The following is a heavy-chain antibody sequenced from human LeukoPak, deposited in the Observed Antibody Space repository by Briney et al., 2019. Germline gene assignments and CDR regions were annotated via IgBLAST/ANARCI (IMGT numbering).Heavy chain of an antibody. CDR1: GFTFSSYQ. Sequence: GGSLRLSCAASGFTFSSYQMIWVRQAPGKGLEWISYITYTSGTIYYADSVRGRFTISRDNAKNSLYLHMNSLRGEDTALYYCARVVDSVTGADYWGQGTLVTVSS. V-gene: IGHV3-48*04. J-gene: IGHJ4*02. CDR3: ARVVDSVTGADY. D-gene: IGHD1-26*01. CDR2: ITYTSGTI.